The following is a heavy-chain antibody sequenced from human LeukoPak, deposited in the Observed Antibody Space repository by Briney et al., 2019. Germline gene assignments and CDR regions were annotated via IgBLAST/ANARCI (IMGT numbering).Heavy chain of an antibody. CDR2: INTNTGNP. Sequence: ASVNVSCKASGYTLTNYALNWVRQAPEQGLEWMGWINTNTGNPTYAQGFTGRFVFSLDTSVNTAYLQISSLKAEDTAIYYCARVQGYCSTTSCYPHYWGQGTLVTVSS. V-gene: IGHV7-4-1*02. J-gene: IGHJ4*02. D-gene: IGHD2-2*01. CDR1: GYTLTNYA. CDR3: ARVQGYCSTTSCYPHY.